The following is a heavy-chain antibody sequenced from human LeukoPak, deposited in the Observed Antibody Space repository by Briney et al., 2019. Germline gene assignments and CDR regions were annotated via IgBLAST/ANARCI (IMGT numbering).Heavy chain of an antibody. Sequence: PSETLSLTCTVSDGSISSYYWTWIRQSPGKGLEWIGYIYHVGTTNYSPSLKSRVTISVDTSKNQFSLKLSSVTAADTAVYYCARVGYSYGTWGQGTLVTVSS. J-gene: IGHJ5*02. CDR2: IYHVGTT. CDR3: ARVGYSYGT. V-gene: IGHV4-59*01. CDR1: DGSISSYY. D-gene: IGHD5-18*01.